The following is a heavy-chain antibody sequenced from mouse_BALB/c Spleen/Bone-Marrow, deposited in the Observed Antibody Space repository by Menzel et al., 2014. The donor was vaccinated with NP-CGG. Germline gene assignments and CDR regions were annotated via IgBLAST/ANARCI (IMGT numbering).Heavy chain of an antibody. Sequence: EVKLMESGGGLVQPKGSLKLSCAASGFTFNTYAMNWVRQAPGKGLEWVARIRSKSHNYATYYADSVKDRFTISRDDSQSMLYLQMNNLQTEDTAMYFCVRHYYGYAPYAMDCWGQGTSVTVSS. J-gene: IGHJ4*01. CDR1: GFTFNTYA. CDR3: VRHYYGYAPYAMDC. D-gene: IGHD1-2*01. V-gene: IGHV10-1*02. CDR2: IRSKSHNYAT.